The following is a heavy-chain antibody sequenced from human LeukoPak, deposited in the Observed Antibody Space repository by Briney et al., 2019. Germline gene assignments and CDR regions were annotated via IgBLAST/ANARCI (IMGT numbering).Heavy chain of an antibody. CDR1: GFTFSSYA. CDR2: ISYDGSNK. Sequence: GGSLRLSCAASGFTFSSYAMHWVRQAPGKGLEWVAVISYDGSNKYYADSVKGRFTISRDNSKNTLYLQMNSLRAEDTAVYYCARDRGAAIPYYGMDVWGQGTTVTVSS. J-gene: IGHJ6*02. D-gene: IGHD2-21*01. CDR3: ARDRGAAIPYYGMDV. V-gene: IGHV3-30-3*01.